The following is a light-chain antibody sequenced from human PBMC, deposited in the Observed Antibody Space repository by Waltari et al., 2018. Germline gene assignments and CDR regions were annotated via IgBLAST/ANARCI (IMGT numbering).Light chain of an antibody. CDR1: QSINTN. Sequence: DIQMTKSPSSLSASVGDRVIITCRESQSINTNLNWYQQKPGKAPKLLIYVASSLQSGVPSRFSGTGSGTDFTLTINSLQPEDFATYYCQQSYSTWTFGQGTKVEIK. CDR3: QQSYSTWT. V-gene: IGKV1-39*01. CDR2: VAS. J-gene: IGKJ1*01.